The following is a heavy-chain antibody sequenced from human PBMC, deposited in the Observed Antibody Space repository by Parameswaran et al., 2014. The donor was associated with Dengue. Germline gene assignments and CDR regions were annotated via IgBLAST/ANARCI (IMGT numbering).Heavy chain of an antibody. V-gene: IGHV3-7*01. CDR2: IKQDGSEK. CDR3: AREESGSSWQYYYYYGMDV. D-gene: IGHD6-13*01. J-gene: IGHJ6*02. Sequence: VRQMPGKGLEWVANIKQDGSEKYYVDSVKGRFTISRDNAKNSLYLQMNSLRAEDTAVYYCAREESGSSWQYYYYYGMDVWGQGTTVTVLL.